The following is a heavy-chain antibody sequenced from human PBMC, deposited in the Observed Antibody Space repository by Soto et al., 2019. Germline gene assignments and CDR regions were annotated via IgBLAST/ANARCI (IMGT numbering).Heavy chain of an antibody. CDR3: ARGFSAGKGSPPDY. CDR1: GGSISSSSYY. CDR2: IYYSGST. D-gene: IGHD3-10*01. J-gene: IGHJ4*02. Sequence: SETLSLTCTVSGGSISSSSYYWGWIRQPPGQGLEWIGSIYYSGSTYYTPSLKSRVPIFVDTSKNQFSLKLSSVTAADTAVYYCARGFSAGKGSPPDYWGQGTLVTVSS. V-gene: IGHV4-39*01.